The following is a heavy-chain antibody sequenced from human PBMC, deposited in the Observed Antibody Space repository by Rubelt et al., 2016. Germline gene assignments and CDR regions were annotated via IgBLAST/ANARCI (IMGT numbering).Heavy chain of an antibody. D-gene: IGHD5-24*01. CDR2: INHSGST. V-gene: IGHV4-34*01. CDR1: GGSFSGYY. Sequence: QVQLQQWGAGLLKPSETLSLTCAVYGGSFSGYYWSWIRQPPGKGLEWIGEINHSGSTNYNPSLKSRVTMSIEMSKKQFALRLRSLTAADTAVYYCARRADGSMATTYHFDSWGQGTLVTVSS. CDR3: ARRADGSMATTYHFDS. J-gene: IGHJ4*02.